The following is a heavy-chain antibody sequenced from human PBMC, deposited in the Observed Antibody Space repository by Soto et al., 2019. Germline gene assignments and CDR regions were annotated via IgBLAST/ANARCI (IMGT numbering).Heavy chain of an antibody. CDR3: VRARIDV. CDR2: INPDGSEK. CDR1: GFTFSNYW. V-gene: IGHV3-7*01. J-gene: IGHJ2*01. Sequence: EVQLVESGGGLVQPGGALRLSCAASGFTFSNYWMTWVRQAPGKGLEWVANINPDGSEKYYVDSVKGRFTISRDNVKNSLYLQMNRLSAEDTALYYCVRARIDVWGRGSQVTVSS.